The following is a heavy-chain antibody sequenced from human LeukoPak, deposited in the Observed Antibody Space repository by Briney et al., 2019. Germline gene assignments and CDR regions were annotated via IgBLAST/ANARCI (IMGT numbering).Heavy chain of an antibody. D-gene: IGHD6-13*01. CDR2: INPNSGGT. CDR1: GYTFTSYY. Sequence: GASVKVSCKASGYTFTSYYMHWVRQAPGQGLEWMGWINPNSGGTNYAQKFQGRVTMTRDTSISTAYMELSRLRSDDTAVYYCARDPYAPIAQQRAYYYYYGMDVWGQGTTVTVSS. V-gene: IGHV1-2*02. CDR3: ARDPYAPIAQQRAYYYYYGMDV. J-gene: IGHJ6*02.